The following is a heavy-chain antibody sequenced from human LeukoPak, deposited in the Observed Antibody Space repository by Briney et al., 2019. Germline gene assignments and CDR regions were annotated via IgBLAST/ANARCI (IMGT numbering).Heavy chain of an antibody. J-gene: IGHJ4*02. CDR1: GFTFSSYS. D-gene: IGHD2-2*01. CDR3: ARDYLKGSSCLGY. CDR2: ISSSSSYI. V-gene: IGHV3-21*01. Sequence: PGXSLRLSSAASGFTFSSYSMNWVRQARGKGLEWVSSISSSSSYIYYADSVKGRYTISRDNAKNSLYLQMNSLRAEDTAVYYCARDYLKGSSCLGYWGQGTLVTVSS.